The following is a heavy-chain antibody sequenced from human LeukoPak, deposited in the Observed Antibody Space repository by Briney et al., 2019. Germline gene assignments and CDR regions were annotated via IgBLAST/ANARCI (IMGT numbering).Heavy chain of an antibody. CDR3: ARGGFLTTLDY. V-gene: IGHV3-30*03. D-gene: IGHD1-1*01. Sequence: GGSLRLSCAASGFTFSSYGMHWVRQAPGKGLEWVAVISYDGSNKYYADSVKDRFTISRDNSKNTLYLQMNSLRAEDTAVYYCARGGFLTTLDYWGQGTLVTVSS. J-gene: IGHJ4*02. CDR1: GFTFSSYG. CDR2: ISYDGSNK.